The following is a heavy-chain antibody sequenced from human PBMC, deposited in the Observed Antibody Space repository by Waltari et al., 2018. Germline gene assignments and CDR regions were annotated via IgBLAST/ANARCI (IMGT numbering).Heavy chain of an antibody. J-gene: IGHJ3*02. CDR2: ISSSSSYR. CDR3: ARDREWLPPNDAFDI. V-gene: IGHV3-21*01. CDR1: GFTFSSYS. D-gene: IGHD5-18*01. Sequence: EVQLVESGGGLVKPGGSLRLSCAASGFTFSSYSMNWVSQAPGKGLEWVSSISSSSSYRYYAYSVKCLFTSSRDNANNSLYLQMNSLRAEDTAVYYCARDREWLPPNDAFDIWGQGTMVTVSS.